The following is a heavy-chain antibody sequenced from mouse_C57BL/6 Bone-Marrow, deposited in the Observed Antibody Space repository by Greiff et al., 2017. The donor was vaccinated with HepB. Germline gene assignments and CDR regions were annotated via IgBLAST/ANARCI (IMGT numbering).Heavy chain of an antibody. Sequence: EVQVVESGAELVRPGASVKLSCTASGFNIKDDYMHWVKQMPEQGLEWIGWIDPENGDTEYASKFQGKATITADTSSNTAYLQLSSLTSEDTAVYYCTTPLYYGKEDRDWGQGTLVTVSA. V-gene: IGHV14-4*01. CDR3: TTPLYYGKEDRD. J-gene: IGHJ3*01. D-gene: IGHD1-1*01. CDR1: GFNIKDDY. CDR2: IDPENGDT.